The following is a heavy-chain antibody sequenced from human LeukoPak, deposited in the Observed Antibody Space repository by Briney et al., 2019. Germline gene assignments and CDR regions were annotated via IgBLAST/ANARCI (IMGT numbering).Heavy chain of an antibody. J-gene: IGHJ6*03. CDR3: ARLSGDQARPPLAVAGSEVYYYYYMDV. CDR1: GYSFTSYW. Sequence: GESLKISCKGSGYSFTSYWIGWVRQMPGKGLEWMGIIYPGDSDTRYSPSFQGQVTISADKSISTAYLQWSSLKASDTAMYYCARLSGDQARPPLAVAGSEVYYYYYMDVWGKGTTVTVSS. D-gene: IGHD6-19*01. V-gene: IGHV5-51*01. CDR2: IYPGDSDT.